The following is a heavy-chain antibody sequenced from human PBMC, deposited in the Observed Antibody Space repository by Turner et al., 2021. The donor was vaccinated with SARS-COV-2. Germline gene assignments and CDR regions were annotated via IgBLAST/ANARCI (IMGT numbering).Heavy chain of an antibody. CDR2: ISSTSNYI. Sequence: EVQLVESGGGLVKPGGSLRLSCAAPGFTFSSYSMNWVRQAPGKGLEWVSSISSTSNYIFYADSVKGRFTISRDNAKNSLYLQMNSLRAEDTAVYYCARDVLVAAGYAMDVWGQGTTVTVSS. J-gene: IGHJ6*02. V-gene: IGHV3-21*01. CDR3: ARDVLVAAGYAMDV. CDR1: GFTFSSYS. D-gene: IGHD2-15*01.